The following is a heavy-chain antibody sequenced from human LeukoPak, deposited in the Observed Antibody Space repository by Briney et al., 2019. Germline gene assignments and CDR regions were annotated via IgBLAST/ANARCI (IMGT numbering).Heavy chain of an antibody. Sequence: PSETLSLTCTVSGGSISYYYWSWIRQSPGKGLEWIGYIYYSGTTNYNPSLKSRVTISVDASKNQFALQLRSVTAADTAVYYCAREDPQTTVPEGMDVWGQGTTVTVSS. CDR1: GGSISYYY. V-gene: IGHV4-59*01. J-gene: IGHJ6*02. CDR2: IYYSGTT. D-gene: IGHD4-17*01. CDR3: AREDPQTTVPEGMDV.